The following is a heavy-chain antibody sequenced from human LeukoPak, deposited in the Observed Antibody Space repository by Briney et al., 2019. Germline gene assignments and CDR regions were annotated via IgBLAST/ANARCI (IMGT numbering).Heavy chain of an antibody. CDR2: ISYDGSNK. CDR1: GVTFSSYA. D-gene: IGHD3-10*01. J-gene: IGHJ4*02. V-gene: IGHV3-30*04. Sequence: EAGRSLRLSCAASGVTFSSYAMHWVRQAPGKGLEWVAVISYDGSNKYYPDPVKGRFTISRDNSKNTLYLQMNSLRAEDTAVYYCARGLTVLWLIDYWGQGTLVTVSS. CDR3: ARGLTVLWLIDY.